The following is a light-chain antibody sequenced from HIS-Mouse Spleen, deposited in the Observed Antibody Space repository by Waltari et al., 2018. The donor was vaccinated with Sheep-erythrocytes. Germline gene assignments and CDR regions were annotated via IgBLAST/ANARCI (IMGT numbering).Light chain of an antibody. CDR1: SSDVGSYNL. CDR3: CSYAGSSTYVV. CDR2: EGS. V-gene: IGLV2-23*01. J-gene: IGLJ2*01. Sequence: QSALTQPASVSGSPGQSITISCPGTSSDVGSYNLGSWYQQHPGKAPQLMIYEGSKRPSGVSNRFSGSKSGNTASLTISGLQAEDEADYYCCSYAGSSTYVVFGGGTKLTVL.